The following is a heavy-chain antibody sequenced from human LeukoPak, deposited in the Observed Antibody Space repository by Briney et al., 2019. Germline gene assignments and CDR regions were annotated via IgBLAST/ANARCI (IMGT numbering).Heavy chain of an antibody. V-gene: IGHV4-31*03. J-gene: IGHJ6*04. D-gene: IGHD2-2*01. CDR2: IYYSGST. CDR1: GRSISSGGYY. Sequence: SETLSLTCTVSGRSISSGGYYWSWIRQHPGKGLEWIGYIYYSGSTYYNPSLKSRVTISVDTSKNQFSLKLSSVTAADTAVYYCARDRGCSSTSCRHYYYGMDVWGKGTTVTVSS. CDR3: ARDRGCSSTSCRHYYYGMDV.